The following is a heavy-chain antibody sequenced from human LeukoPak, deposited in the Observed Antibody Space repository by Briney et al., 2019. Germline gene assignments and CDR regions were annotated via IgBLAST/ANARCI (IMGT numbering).Heavy chain of an antibody. CDR1: GYTFTSYD. CDR2: MNPNSGNT. V-gene: IGHV1-8*01. CDR3: ARDATMIVVVSQKYYYSYGMDV. Sequence: ASVKVSCKASGYTFTSYDINWVRQATGQGLEWMGWMNPNSGNTGYAQKFQGRVTMTRNTSISTAYMELSSLRSEDTAVYYCARDATMIVVVSQKYYYSYGMDVWGQGTTVTVSS. J-gene: IGHJ6*02. D-gene: IGHD3-22*01.